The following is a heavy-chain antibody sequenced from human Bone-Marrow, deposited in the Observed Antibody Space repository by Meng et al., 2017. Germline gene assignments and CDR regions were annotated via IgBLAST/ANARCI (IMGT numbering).Heavy chain of an antibody. D-gene: IGHD3-22*01. CDR2: TYHSGST. J-gene: IGHJ4*02. V-gene: IGHV4-38-2*02. CDR1: GYSISSGYY. CDR3: ARESYYDSSGYYEDFDY. Sequence: GSLRLSCAVSGYSISSGYYWGWIRQPPGKGLEWIGSTYHSGSTYYNPSLKSRVTISVDTSKNQFSLKLSSVTAADTAVYYCARESYYDSSGYYEDFDYWGQGTLVTVSS.